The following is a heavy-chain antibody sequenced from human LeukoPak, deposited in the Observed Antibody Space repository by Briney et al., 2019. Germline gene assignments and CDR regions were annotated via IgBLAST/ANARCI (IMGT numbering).Heavy chain of an antibody. CDR3: AAGNGSGIRGMDV. CDR1: GFTFTSSA. V-gene: IGHV1-58*01. D-gene: IGHD3-10*01. J-gene: IGHJ6*02. CDR2: IVVGSGNT. Sequence: SVKVSCKASGFTFTSSAVQWVRQARGQRLEWIGWIVVGSGNTNYAQKFQERVTITRDMPTSTAYMELSSLRSEDTAVYYCAAGNGSGIRGMDVWGQGTTVTVSS.